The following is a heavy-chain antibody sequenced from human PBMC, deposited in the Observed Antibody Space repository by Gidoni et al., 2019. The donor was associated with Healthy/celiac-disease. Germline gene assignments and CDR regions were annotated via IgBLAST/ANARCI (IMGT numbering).Heavy chain of an antibody. Sequence: EVQLVQSGAEVKKPGESLKISCKGSGYSFTSYWIGRVRQMPGKGLEWLGIISPGDSDTGYSPSFQGQVTSSADKSISTAYLQWSSLKASDTAMYYCARLQTVKPVGSSGWIRQHELPDYWGQGTLVTVSS. CDR3: ARLQTVKPVGSSGWIRQHELPDY. CDR1: GYSFTSYW. D-gene: IGHD6-19*01. CDR2: ISPGDSDT. J-gene: IGHJ4*02. V-gene: IGHV5-51*01.